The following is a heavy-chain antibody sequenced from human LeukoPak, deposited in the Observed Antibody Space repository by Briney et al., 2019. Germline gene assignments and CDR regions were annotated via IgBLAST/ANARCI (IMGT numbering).Heavy chain of an antibody. J-gene: IGHJ5*02. CDR2: IYYSGST. Sequence: PSETLSLTCTVSGGSISSSSYYWGWIRQPPGKGLEWIGSIYYSGSTYYNPSLKSRVTISVDTSKNQFSLKLSSVTAADTAVYYCARNQVVPAAYNWFDPWGQGTLVTVSS. CDR3: ARNQVVPAAYNWFDP. D-gene: IGHD2-2*01. V-gene: IGHV4-39*07. CDR1: GGSISSSSYY.